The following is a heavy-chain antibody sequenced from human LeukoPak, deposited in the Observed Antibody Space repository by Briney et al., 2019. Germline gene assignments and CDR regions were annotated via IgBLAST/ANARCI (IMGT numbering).Heavy chain of an antibody. V-gene: IGHV3-30*04. Sequence: GGSLRLSCAVSGFTFSSYAMHWVRQAPGKGLEWVAVISYDGSNKYYADSVKGRFTISRDNSKNTLYLQMNSLRVEDTAVYYCVRDFRSADYWGQGTLVTVSS. CDR3: VRDFRSADY. CDR1: GFTFSSYA. CDR2: ISYDGSNK. J-gene: IGHJ4*02.